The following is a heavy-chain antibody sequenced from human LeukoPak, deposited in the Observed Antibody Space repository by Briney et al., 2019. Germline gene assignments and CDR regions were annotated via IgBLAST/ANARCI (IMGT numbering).Heavy chain of an antibody. CDR3: ARGGACSSTSCLNWFDP. CDR1: GGSFSGYY. D-gene: IGHD2-2*01. J-gene: IGHJ5*02. Sequence: SETLSLTCAVYGGSFSGYYWSWIRQPPGKGLEWIGEINHSGSTNYNPSLKGRVTISVDTSKNQFSLKLSSVTAADTAVYYCARGGACSSTSCLNWFDPWGQGTLVTVSS. CDR2: INHSGST. V-gene: IGHV4-34*01.